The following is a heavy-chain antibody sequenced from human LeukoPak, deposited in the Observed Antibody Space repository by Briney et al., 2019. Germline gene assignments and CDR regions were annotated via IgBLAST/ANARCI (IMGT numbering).Heavy chain of an antibody. CDR2: INAGNGNT. CDR3: AREVTVTYGGYYYGMDV. Sequence: GASVKVSCKASGYTFTGYYMHWVRQAPGQRLEWMGWINAGNGNTKYSQKFQGRVTITRDTSASTAYMELSSLRSEDTAVYYCAREVTVTYGGYYYGMDVWGQGTTVTVPS. V-gene: IGHV1-3*01. CDR1: GYTFTGYY. D-gene: IGHD4-17*01. J-gene: IGHJ6*02.